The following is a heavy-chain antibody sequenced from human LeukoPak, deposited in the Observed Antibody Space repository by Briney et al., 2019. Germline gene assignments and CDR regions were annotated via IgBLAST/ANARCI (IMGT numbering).Heavy chain of an antibody. Sequence: GASVKVSCKASGYTFTSYYMHWVRQAPGQGLEWMGTINPSGGSTSYAQKFQGRVTMTRDTSTSTVYMELSSLRSEDTAVYYCARGAAYYDFWSGYYPNDWGQGTLVTVSS. CDR2: INPSGGST. J-gene: IGHJ4*02. V-gene: IGHV1-46*01. CDR1: GYTFTSYY. D-gene: IGHD3-3*01. CDR3: ARGAAYYDFWSGYYPND.